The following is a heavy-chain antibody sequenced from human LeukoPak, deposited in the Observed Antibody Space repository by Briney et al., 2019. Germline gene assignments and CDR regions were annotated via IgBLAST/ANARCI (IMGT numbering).Heavy chain of an antibody. J-gene: IGHJ6*03. CDR1: GYNFLTFW. V-gene: IGHV5-51*01. Sequence: GESLKISCETSGYNFLTFWIAWVRQMPGKGLEWMGVIYPGDSDTRYSPSFQGQVSISVDTSLSTACLQWRSLRASDTAMYYCARLLDYDSTYYYMDVWGIGTSVIVS. D-gene: IGHD4-17*01. CDR2: IYPGDSDT. CDR3: ARLLDYDSTYYYMDV.